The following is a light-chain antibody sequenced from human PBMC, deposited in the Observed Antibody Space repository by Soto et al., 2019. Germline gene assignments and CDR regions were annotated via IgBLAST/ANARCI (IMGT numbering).Light chain of an antibody. CDR1: SSDVGGYNY. CDR2: EVS. V-gene: IGLV2-14*01. CDR3: ISYTSRSTLVV. Sequence: QSALTQPASVSGSPGQSITISCTGTSSDVGGYNYVSWYQQHPGKAPKLMIYEVSNRPSGVSNRFSGSKSGNTASLTISGLQAEDEADYYCISYTSRSTLVVFGTGTKLTVL. J-gene: IGLJ1*01.